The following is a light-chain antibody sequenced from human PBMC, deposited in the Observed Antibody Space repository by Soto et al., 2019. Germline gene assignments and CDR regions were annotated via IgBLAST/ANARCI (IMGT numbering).Light chain of an antibody. J-gene: IGKJ1*01. V-gene: IGKV1-39*01. CDR3: QQSYSTPWT. Sequence: DIQMTQSPSSLSASVRDRVTITCRASQSIGRFLNWYQQKPGKAPKLLIYGASSLQSGVPSRFSGSGSVTDFTLTISSLQPEGFATYSCQQSYSTPWTFGQGTKVEIK. CDR1: QSIGRF. CDR2: GAS.